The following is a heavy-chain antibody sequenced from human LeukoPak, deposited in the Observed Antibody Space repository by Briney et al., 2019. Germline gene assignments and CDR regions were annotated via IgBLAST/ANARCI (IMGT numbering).Heavy chain of an antibody. CDR1: XFTXXSYW. CDR3: ARDRGECTNGVCYYHDFDY. CDR2: IKQDGSEK. V-gene: IGHV3-7*01. J-gene: IGHJ4*02. D-gene: IGHD2-8*01. Sequence: SXXLSXAXXXFTXXSYWMTWVRQAPGKGLEWVAHIKQDGSEKYYVDSVKGRFTISRDNAKNSLSLHMNSLRAEDTAVYYCARDRGECTNGVCYYHDFDYWGQGTLVTVSS.